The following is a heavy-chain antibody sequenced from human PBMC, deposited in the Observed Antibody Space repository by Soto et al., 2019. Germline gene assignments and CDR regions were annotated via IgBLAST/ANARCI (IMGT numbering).Heavy chain of an antibody. CDR3: AKDRGYSYGFDY. D-gene: IGHD5-18*01. Sequence: EVQLVESGGVVVQPGGSLRLSCAASGFTFDDYTMHWVRQAPGKGLEWVSLIGWDGGNTYYADSVKGRFTISRDNSKNSLYLQKNRLRTEDYALYYCAKDRGYSYGFDYWGQPTLVTVSS. CDR1: GFTFDDYT. J-gene: IGHJ4*02. CDR2: IGWDGGNT. V-gene: IGHV3-43*01.